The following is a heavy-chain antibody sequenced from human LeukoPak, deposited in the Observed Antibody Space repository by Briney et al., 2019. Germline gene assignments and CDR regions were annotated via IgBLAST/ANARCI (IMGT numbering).Heavy chain of an antibody. CDR1: GITFSACW. V-gene: IGHV3-7*01. Sequence: GGSLRLSRAVSGITFSACWMTSVRQAPGKGLEWVANIKYDGSEKYYVESVKGRFTISRDNAKNSLFLQMNSLRVEDTAVYYCARDVNGGYFDYWGQGTLVTVSS. CDR2: IKYDGSEK. J-gene: IGHJ4*02. D-gene: IGHD4-23*01. CDR3: ARDVNGGYFDY.